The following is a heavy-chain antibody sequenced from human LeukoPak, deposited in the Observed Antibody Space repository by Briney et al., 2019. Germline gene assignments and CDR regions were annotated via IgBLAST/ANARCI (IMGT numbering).Heavy chain of an antibody. D-gene: IGHD6-13*01. CDR3: AKVAGDRMDY. CDR1: GYTLSNYG. V-gene: IGHV1-18*01. CDR2: ISANTGKT. Sequence: ASVKVSCKASGYTLSNYGFCWVRQAPGHGLEWMGWISANTGKTDYAQKFRGRVAMTTDTSTSTAYMELRSLRPDDTAVYFCAKVAGDRMDYWGQGTLVTVSS. J-gene: IGHJ4*02.